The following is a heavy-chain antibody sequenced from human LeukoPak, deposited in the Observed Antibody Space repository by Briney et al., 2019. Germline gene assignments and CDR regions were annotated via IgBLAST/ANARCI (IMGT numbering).Heavy chain of an antibody. CDR3: ASSIVRGVGCDP. V-gene: IGHV4-31*03. CDR1: GGSITSGGYY. Sequence: PSETLSLTCTVSGGSITSGGYYWSWIRQHPGKGLEWIGYIHYSGSTYYNPSLNSRVTISVDTSKNQFSLKLSSVTAADTAVYYCASSIVRGVGCDPWGQGTLVTVSS. J-gene: IGHJ5*02. CDR2: IHYSGST. D-gene: IGHD3-10*01.